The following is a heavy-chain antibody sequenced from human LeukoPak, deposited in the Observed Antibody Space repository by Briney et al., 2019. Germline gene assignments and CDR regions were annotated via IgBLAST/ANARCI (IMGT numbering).Heavy chain of an antibody. D-gene: IGHD6-13*01. CDR1: GYTFTSYG. J-gene: IGHJ4*02. V-gene: IGHV1-18*01. CDR3: ARSLGIAAAGTRIDY. CDR2: ISAYNGNT. Sequence: GASVKVSCKASGYTFTSYGISWVRQAPGQGLEWMGWISAYNGNTNYAQKLQGRVTMTTDTSTSTAYMELRSLRSDDTAVYYCARSLGIAAAGTRIDYWGQGTLVTVSS.